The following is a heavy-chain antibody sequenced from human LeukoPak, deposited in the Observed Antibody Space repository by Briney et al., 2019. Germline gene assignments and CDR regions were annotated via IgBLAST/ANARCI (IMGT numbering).Heavy chain of an antibody. J-gene: IGHJ6*03. V-gene: IGHV3-48*03. CDR2: ISSSGSTI. CDR1: GFTFSSYE. Sequence: PGGSLRLSCAASGFTFSSYEMNWVRQAPGKGLEWVSYISSSGSTIYYADSVKGRFTISRDNAKNSLYLQMNSLRAEDTAVYYCARVRDRRGYTYATKTYYYYYIDVWGKGTTVTVSS. D-gene: IGHD5-12*01. CDR3: ARVRDRRGYTYATKTYYYYYIDV.